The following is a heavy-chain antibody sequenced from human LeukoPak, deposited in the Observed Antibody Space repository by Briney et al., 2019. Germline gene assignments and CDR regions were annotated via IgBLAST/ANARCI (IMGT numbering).Heavy chain of an antibody. J-gene: IGHJ5*02. V-gene: IGHV1-18*01. CDR2: ISAYNGNT. D-gene: IGHD1-26*01. CDR3: ARDMSGSYSTRFDP. CDR1: GYTFTTYG. Sequence: GASVKVSCKASGYTFTTYGINWVRQAPGQGLEWMGWISAYNGNTDYAQRFQGRVTMTTDTSTSTAYMELRSLRSDDTAVYYCARDMSGSYSTRFDPWGQGTLVTVSS.